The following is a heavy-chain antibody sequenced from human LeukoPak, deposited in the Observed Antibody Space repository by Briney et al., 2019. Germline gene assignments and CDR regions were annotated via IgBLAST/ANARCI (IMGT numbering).Heavy chain of an antibody. J-gene: IGHJ3*02. D-gene: IGHD3-10*01. CDR2: IRYDGTNK. CDR1: GFTFSSYS. CDR3: AKDGRQRKTYHYASGSANAFDI. Sequence: GGSLRLSCAASGFTFSSYSMNWVRQAPGKGLEWVAFIRYDGTNKFYADSVKGRFTISRDISKNTLYLQMDSLRAEDTAVYYCAKDGRQRKTYHYASGSANAFDIWGQGTMVTVSS. V-gene: IGHV3-30*02.